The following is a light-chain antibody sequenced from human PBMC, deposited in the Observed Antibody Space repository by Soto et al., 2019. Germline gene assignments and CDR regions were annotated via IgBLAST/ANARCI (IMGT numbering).Light chain of an antibody. CDR3: QQYKGT. CDR1: QSISSW. J-gene: IGKJ1*01. Sequence: DIQMTQSPSTLSASVGDRVTITCRASQSISSWLAWYQQKPGKAPKLLIYQASSFESGVPSRFSGSGSGTEFTLTISSLQPDDFATYYCQQYKGTFGQGTKVEIK. CDR2: QAS. V-gene: IGKV1-5*03.